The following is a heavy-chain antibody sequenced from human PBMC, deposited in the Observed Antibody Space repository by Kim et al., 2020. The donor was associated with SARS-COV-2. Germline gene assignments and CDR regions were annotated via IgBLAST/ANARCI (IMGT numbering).Heavy chain of an antibody. D-gene: IGHD6-13*01. CDR3: ARGTFLSSWYGARNWFDP. J-gene: IGHJ5*02. Sequence: LKSRVTISVDPAKNQFSLKLSSVTAADTAVYYCARGTFLSSWYGARNWFDPWGQGTLVTVSS. V-gene: IGHV4-34*01.